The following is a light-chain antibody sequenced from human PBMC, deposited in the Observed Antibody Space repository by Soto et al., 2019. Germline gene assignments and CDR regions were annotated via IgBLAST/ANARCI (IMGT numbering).Light chain of an antibody. Sequence: ALTQPRSVSGSPGQSVTISCTGTSSDVGGHNYVSWYQQHPGKAPKLMIYDVSKRPSGVPDRFSGSKSGNTASLTISGLQAEDEADYYCCSYAGSYTYVFGTGTKLTVL. CDR1: SSDVGGHNY. CDR2: DVS. J-gene: IGLJ1*01. V-gene: IGLV2-11*01. CDR3: CSYAGSYTYV.